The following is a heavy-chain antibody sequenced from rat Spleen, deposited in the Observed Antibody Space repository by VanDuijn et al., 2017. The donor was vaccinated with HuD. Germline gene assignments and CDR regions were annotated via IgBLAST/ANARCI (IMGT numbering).Heavy chain of an antibody. D-gene: IGHD1-7*01. CDR1: GFTFSNYD. Sequence: EVQLVESGGGLVQPGGSMKLSCAASGFTFSNYDMAWVRQAPTKGLEWVATISYDGSSTYYRDSVKGRFTISRDNAKSTLYLQMDSLRSEDTATYYCARPSYGYPFAYWGQGTLVTVSS. V-gene: IGHV5-7*01. CDR3: ARPSYGYPFAY. CDR2: ISYDGSST. J-gene: IGHJ3*01.